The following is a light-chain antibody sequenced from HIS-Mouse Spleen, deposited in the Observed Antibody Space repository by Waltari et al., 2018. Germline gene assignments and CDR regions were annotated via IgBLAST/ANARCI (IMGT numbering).Light chain of an antibody. CDR1: ALPKQY. CDR3: QSADSSGTYQDVV. Sequence: SYELTQPPSVSVSPGQTARITCSGDALPKQYAYWYNQTPGQAPVLVIYKDSGRPSGIPERFSGSSSGTTVTLTISGVQAEDEADYYCQSADSSGTYQDVVFGGGTKLTVL. J-gene: IGLJ2*01. V-gene: IGLV3-25*03. CDR2: KDS.